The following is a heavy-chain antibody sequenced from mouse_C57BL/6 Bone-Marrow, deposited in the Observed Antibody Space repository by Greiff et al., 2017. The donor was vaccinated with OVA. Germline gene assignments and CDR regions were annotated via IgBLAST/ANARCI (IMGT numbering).Heavy chain of an antibody. Sequence: EVKLMESGGDLAKPGGSLKLSCAASGFTFSSYGMSWVRQTPDKRLEWVATISSGGSYTYYPDSVKGRFTISRDNAKNTLYLQMSSLKSEDTAMYYCARHRGVLLDYWGQGTTLTVSS. CDR2: ISSGGSYT. V-gene: IGHV5-6*01. CDR1: GFTFSSYG. J-gene: IGHJ2*01. D-gene: IGHD2-14*01. CDR3: ARHRGVLLDY.